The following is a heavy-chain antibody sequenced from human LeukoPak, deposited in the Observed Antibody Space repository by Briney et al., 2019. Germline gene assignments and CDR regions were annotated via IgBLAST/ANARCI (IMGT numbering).Heavy chain of an antibody. Sequence: SVTVSCKASGGTFSSYTISWVRQAPGQGLEWMGRIIPILGIANYAQKFQGRVTITADKSTSTAYMELSSLRSEDTAVYYCARDQLSHYGMDVWGQGTTVTVSS. D-gene: IGHD1-1*01. V-gene: IGHV1-69*04. CDR2: IIPILGIA. J-gene: IGHJ6*02. CDR1: GGTFSSYT. CDR3: ARDQLSHYGMDV.